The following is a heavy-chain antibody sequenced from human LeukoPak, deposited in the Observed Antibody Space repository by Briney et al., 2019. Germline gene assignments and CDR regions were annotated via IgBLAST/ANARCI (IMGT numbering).Heavy chain of an antibody. CDR2: IYYSGST. Sequence: PSETLSLTCTVSAGSISLYNTYYWNWIRQSPGKGLEWIGYIYYSGSTSYNPSLKSRVTISVDTFRNQFSLKLTSVTAADTAVYYCATPDSSGYYYLYWGQGTLVTVSS. D-gene: IGHD3-22*01. CDR1: AGSISLYNTYY. V-gene: IGHV4-59*08. CDR3: ATPDSSGYYYLY. J-gene: IGHJ4*02.